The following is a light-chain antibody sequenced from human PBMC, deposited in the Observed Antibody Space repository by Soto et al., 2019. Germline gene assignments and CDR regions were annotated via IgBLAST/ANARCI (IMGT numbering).Light chain of an antibody. CDR3: QQSYKSPRT. Sequence: DIQMTQSPSSLSASIGDRVTITCRASQTIIRYLNWYQQKPGKAPRLLIYAASSLQSGVTSRFSGSGSGTDFTLTVSSLQPEDFATYYCQQSYKSPRTFGQGTRVEIQ. CDR1: QTIIRY. CDR2: AAS. J-gene: IGKJ1*01. V-gene: IGKV1-39*01.